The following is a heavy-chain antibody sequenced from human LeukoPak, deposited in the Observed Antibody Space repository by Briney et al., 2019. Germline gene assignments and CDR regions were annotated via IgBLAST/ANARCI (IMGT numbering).Heavy chain of an antibody. CDR2: ISYDGSNK. V-gene: IGHV3-30*03. J-gene: IGHJ4*02. Sequence: GRSLRLSCAASGFTFSSYGMHWVRQAPGKGLEWVAVISYDGSNKYYADSVKGRFTISRDNSKNTLYLQMNSLRAEDTAVYYCAAEYCSSTSCYASVDYWGQGTLVTVSS. CDR1: GFTFSSYG. D-gene: IGHD2-2*01. CDR3: AAEYCSSTSCYASVDY.